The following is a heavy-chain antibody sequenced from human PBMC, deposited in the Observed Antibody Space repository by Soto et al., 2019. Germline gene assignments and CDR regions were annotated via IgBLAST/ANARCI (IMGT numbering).Heavy chain of an antibody. CDR3: WRAPIFDYYDSSGYYGKCFDP. V-gene: IGHV1-69*06. CDR2: IIPIFGTA. CDR1: GGTFSSYA. D-gene: IGHD3-22*01. J-gene: IGHJ5*02. Sequence: QVQLVQSGAEVKKPGSSVKVSCKASGGTFSSYAISWVRQAPGQGLEWMGGIIPIFGTANYAQKFQGRVTITADKSTITAYMELSSLRSEDTAVYYCWRAPIFDYYDSSGYYGKCFDPWAQGTLVTVSS.